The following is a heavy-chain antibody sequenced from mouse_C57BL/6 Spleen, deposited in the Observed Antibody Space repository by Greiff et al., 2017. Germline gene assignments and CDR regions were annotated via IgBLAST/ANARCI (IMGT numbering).Heavy chain of an antibody. CDR1: GYTFTDHT. V-gene: IGHV1-78*01. CDR3: ARAIYDGYFYFDY. CDR2: IYPRDGST. Sequence: VTLQESDAELVKPGASVKISCKVSGYTFTDHTIHWMKQRPEQGLEWIGYIYPRDGSTKYNEKFKGKATLTADKSSSTAYMQLNSLTSEDSAVYFCARAIYDGYFYFDYWGQGTTLTVSS. D-gene: IGHD2-3*01. J-gene: IGHJ2*01.